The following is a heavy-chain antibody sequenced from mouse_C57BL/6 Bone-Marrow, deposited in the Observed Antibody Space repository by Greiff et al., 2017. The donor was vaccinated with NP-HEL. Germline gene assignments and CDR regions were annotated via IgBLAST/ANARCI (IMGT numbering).Heavy chain of an antibody. V-gene: IGHV1-55*01. CDR1: GYTFTSYW. J-gene: IGHJ1*03. CDR3: ARQDGGYFDV. Sequence: VQLQQPGAELVKPGASAKMSCKASGYTFTSYWITWVKQRPGQGLEWIGDIYPGSGSTNYNEKFKSKATLTVDTSSSTAYMQLSSLTSEDSAVYYCARQDGGYFDVWGTGTTVTVSS. CDR2: IYPGSGST. D-gene: IGHD1-1*02.